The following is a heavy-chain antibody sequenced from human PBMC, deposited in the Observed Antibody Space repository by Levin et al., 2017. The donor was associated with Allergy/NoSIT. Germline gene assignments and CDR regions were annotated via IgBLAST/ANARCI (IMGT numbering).Heavy chain of an antibody. V-gene: IGHV3-20*04. CDR1: GFTFDDHD. Sequence: PGESLKISCVASGFTFDDHDMTWVRLVPGKGLEWVSGINWSGARTAYADSLKGRFTISRDNAKNSLYLQMNSLRAEDTALYYCARDDRYCSGFSCYSFDYWGQGTLVTVSS. CDR3: ARDDRYCSGFSCYSFDY. D-gene: IGHD2-15*01. J-gene: IGHJ4*02. CDR2: INWSGART.